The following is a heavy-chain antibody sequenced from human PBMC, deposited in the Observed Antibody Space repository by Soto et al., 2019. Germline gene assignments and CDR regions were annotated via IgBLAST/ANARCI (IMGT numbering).Heavy chain of an antibody. V-gene: IGHV4-34*01. J-gene: IGHJ6*03. Sequence: SETLSLTFAVSGGSFSGYYWSWIRQPPGKGLEWIGEINHSGSTNYNPSLKSRVTISVDTSKNQFSLKLSSVTAADTAVYYCARARWGVTSLGYYYYYMDVWGKGTTVT. CDR3: ARARWGVTSLGYYYYYMDV. D-gene: IGHD3-16*01. CDR2: INHSGST. CDR1: GGSFSGYY.